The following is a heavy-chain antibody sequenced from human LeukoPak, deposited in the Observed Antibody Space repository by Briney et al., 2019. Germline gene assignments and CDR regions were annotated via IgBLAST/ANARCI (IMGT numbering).Heavy chain of an antibody. CDR1: GFMFSGYW. CDR3: AKDDFWSGFNWFDP. CDR2: ISGSGGST. V-gene: IGHV3-23*01. Sequence: GSSLRLSCTASGFMFSGYWMFWVRQAPGKGLEWVSAISGSGGSTYYADSVKGRFTISRDNSKNTLYLQMNSLRAEDTAVYYCAKDDFWSGFNWFDPWGQGTLVTVSS. J-gene: IGHJ5*02. D-gene: IGHD3-3*01.